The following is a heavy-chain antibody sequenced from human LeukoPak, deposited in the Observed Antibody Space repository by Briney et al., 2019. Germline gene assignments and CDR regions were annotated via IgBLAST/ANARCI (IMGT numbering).Heavy chain of an antibody. D-gene: IGHD2-2*01. V-gene: IGHV6-1*01. J-gene: IGHJ4*02. CDR2: TYYRPKWYN. Sequence: SQTLSLTCVISGDSVSSNSGAWNWIRQSPSRGLEWLGRTYYRPKWYNEYALSVKSRITINPDTTKNQFSLQLSSVTPEDTAVYYCVSGGVEAPAAMGFDYWGQGTLVTVSS. CDR1: GDSVSSNSGA. CDR3: VSGGVEAPAAMGFDY.